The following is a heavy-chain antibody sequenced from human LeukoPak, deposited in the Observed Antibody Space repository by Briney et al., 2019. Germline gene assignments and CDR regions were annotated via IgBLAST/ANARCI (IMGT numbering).Heavy chain of an antibody. J-gene: IGHJ4*02. V-gene: IGHV2-5*02. CDR3: AHTPTYYDYVWGSYRQYYFDY. CDR1: GFSLSTSGVG. D-gene: IGHD3-16*02. Sequence: SGPTLVKPTQTLTLTCTFSGFSLSTSGVGVGWIRQPPGKALEWLALIYWDDDKRYSPSLKSRLTITKDTSKIQVVLTMTNMDPVDTATYYCAHTPTYYDYVWGSYRQYYFDYWGQGTLVTVSS. CDR2: IYWDDDK.